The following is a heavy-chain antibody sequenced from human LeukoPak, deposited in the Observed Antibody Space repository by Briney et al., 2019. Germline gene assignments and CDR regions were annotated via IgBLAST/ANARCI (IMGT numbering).Heavy chain of an antibody. D-gene: IGHD5-18*01. CDR1: GFTFSSYS. J-gene: IGHJ4*02. CDR3: ARADWDTAMIDY. CDR2: IGVDGDGT. V-gene: IGHV3-21*01. Sequence: PGGSLRLSCAASGFTFSSYSMNWVRQAPGKGLEWVSSIGVDGDGTYYADSVKGRFTISRDNAKNSLYLQMNSLRAEDTAVYYCARADWDTAMIDYWGQGTLVTVSS.